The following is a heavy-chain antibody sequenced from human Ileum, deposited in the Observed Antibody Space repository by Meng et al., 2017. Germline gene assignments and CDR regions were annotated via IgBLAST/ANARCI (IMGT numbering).Heavy chain of an antibody. D-gene: IGHD1-1*01. J-gene: IGHJ4*02. CDR3: ARAPWDRNNLNSPNYFDY. CDR1: GYSFSTYW. V-gene: IGHV5-51*06. CDR2: IYPDDSDT. Sequence: GESLKISCKGFGYSFSTYWIGWVRQMPGKGLEWMGIIYPDDSDTRYSPSFKGQVTISADRSTTTAYLQWVSLRASDSAMYYCARAPWDRNNLNSPNYFDYWGQGALVTVSS.